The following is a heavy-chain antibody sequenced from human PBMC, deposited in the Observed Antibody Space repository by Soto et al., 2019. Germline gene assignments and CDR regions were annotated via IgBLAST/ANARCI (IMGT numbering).Heavy chain of an antibody. Sequence: SVKVSCKASGGTFSSYAISWVRQAPGQGLEWMGGIIPIFGTANYAQKFQGRVTITADESTSTAYMELSSLRSEDTAVYYCARQTGTLSPFDYWGQGTLVTVSS. CDR1: GGTFSSYA. CDR3: ARQTGTLSPFDY. V-gene: IGHV1-69*13. D-gene: IGHD1-1*01. J-gene: IGHJ4*02. CDR2: IIPIFGTA.